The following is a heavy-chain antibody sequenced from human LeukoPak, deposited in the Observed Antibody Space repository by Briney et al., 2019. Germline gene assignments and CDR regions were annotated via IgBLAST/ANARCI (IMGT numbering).Heavy chain of an antibody. CDR3: ARDRNRLRIFDY. D-gene: IGHD1-14*01. CDR1: GGSISSSSYY. Sequence: SETLSLTCTVSGGSISSSSYYWGWIRQPPGKGLEWIGSIYYSGSTYYNPSLKSRVTISIDTSKNQFSLKLTSVTAADTAVYYCARDRNRLRIFDYWGQGTLVTVSS. V-gene: IGHV4-39*07. CDR2: IYYSGST. J-gene: IGHJ4*02.